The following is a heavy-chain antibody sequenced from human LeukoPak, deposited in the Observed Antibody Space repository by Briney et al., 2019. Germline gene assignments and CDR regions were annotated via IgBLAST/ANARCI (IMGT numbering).Heavy chain of an antibody. CDR3: ARDFCSSTSCFYDP. D-gene: IGHD2-2*01. CDR2: IKQGGSEK. Sequence: GGSLRLSCAASGFTFSSYSMNWVRQAPGKGLEWVANIKQGGSEKYYVDSVKGRFTISRDNAKNSLYLQMNSLRAEDTAVYYCARDFCSSTSCFYDPWGQGTLVTVSS. CDR1: GFTFSSYS. J-gene: IGHJ5*02. V-gene: IGHV3-7*01.